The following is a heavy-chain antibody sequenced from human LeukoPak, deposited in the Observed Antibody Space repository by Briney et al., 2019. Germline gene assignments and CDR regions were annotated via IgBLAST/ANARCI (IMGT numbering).Heavy chain of an antibody. V-gene: IGHV4-39*07. J-gene: IGHJ4*02. CDR1: GGSISSSSYY. D-gene: IGHD3-10*01. Sequence: NPSQTLSLTCTVSGGSISSSSYYWGWIRQPPGKGLEWIGEINHSGSTNYNPSLKTRVTISVDTSKNQFSLKLSSVTAADTAVYYCARSQFDRFGELLSDYWGQGTLVTVSS. CDR2: INHSGST. CDR3: ARSQFDRFGELLSDY.